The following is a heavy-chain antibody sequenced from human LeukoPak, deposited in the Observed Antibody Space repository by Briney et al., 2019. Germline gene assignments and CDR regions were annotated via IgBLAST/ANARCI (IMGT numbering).Heavy chain of an antibody. CDR3: ARGVREWLSSRVGGPYYYYYMDV. V-gene: IGHV1-2*02. D-gene: IGHD3-3*01. Sequence: ASVKVSCKASGYTFTNYYIHWVRQAPGQGLEWMGWINPNSGGTNYAQKFQGRVTMTRDTSISTAYMELSRLRSDDTAVYYCARGVREWLSSRVGGPYYYYYMDVWGKGTTVTVSS. CDR1: GYTFTNYY. J-gene: IGHJ6*03. CDR2: INPNSGGT.